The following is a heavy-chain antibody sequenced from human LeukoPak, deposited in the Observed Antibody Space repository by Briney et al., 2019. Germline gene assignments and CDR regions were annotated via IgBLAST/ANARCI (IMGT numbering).Heavy chain of an antibody. J-gene: IGHJ4*02. V-gene: IGHV3-33*01. CDR1: GFTFSSYG. CDR2: KWYDGSKK. Sequence: RGGSLSLSCAASGFTFSSYGMHGVRQAPGRGLECVAVKWYDGSKKYYADSVRGRFTISRDNSKNTLYLQMNSLRAEDTAEYYCARAIDDYDSSGLYYWGQGTLVTVSS. CDR3: ARAIDDYDSSGLYY. D-gene: IGHD3-22*01.